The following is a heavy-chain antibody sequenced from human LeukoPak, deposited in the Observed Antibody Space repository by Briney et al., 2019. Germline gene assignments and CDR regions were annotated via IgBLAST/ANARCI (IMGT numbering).Heavy chain of an antibody. CDR2: ISAYNGNT. V-gene: IGHV1-18*01. Sequence: ASVKVSCKASGYTFTSYGISWVRQAPGQGLEWMGWISAYNGNTNYAQKLQGRVTMTTDTSTSTAYMELRSLRSDDTAVYYCARDFTITNTYYYDSSGYYAFDIWGQGTMVTVSS. D-gene: IGHD3-22*01. CDR1: GYTFTSYG. CDR3: ARDFTITNTYYYDSSGYYAFDI. J-gene: IGHJ3*02.